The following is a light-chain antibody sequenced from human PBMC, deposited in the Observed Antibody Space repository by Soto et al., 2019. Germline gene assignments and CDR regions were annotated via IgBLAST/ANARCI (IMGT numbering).Light chain of an antibody. CDR2: DDT. J-gene: IGLJ3*02. V-gene: IGLV3-21*02. Sequence: SYELTQPPSVSVAPGQTASVPCGGNNIASKSVHWYQQKPGQAPVLVVYDDTDRPSGIPERFSGSNSGNTATLTITRVEAGDEADYYCQVWDSGSDHWVFGGGTKVTVL. CDR1: NIASKS. CDR3: QVWDSGSDHWV.